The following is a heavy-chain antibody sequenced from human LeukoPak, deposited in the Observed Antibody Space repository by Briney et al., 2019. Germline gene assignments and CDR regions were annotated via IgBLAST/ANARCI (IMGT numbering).Heavy chain of an antibody. V-gene: IGHV3-74*01. D-gene: IGHD2/OR15-2a*01. J-gene: IGHJ3*02. CDR1: GFTFSSYW. CDR2: INSDGSST. CDR3: ARELYCNSCYYYIPPPLPFDI. Sequence: GGSLRLSCAASGFTFSSYWMHWVRQAPGKGLVWVSRINSDGSSTSYADSVKGRFTISRDNAKNTLYLQMNSLRAEDTAVYYCARELYCNSCYYYIPPPLPFDIWGQGTMVTVSS.